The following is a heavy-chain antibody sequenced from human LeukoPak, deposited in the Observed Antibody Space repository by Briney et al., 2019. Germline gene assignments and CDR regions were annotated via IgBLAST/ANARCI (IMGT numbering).Heavy chain of an antibody. J-gene: IGHJ6*02. Sequence: ASVTVSCKASGYTFTSYGISWVRQAPGQGLEWMGWISAYNGNTNYAQKLQGRVTMTTDTSTSTAYMELRSLRSDDTAVYYCARDSNYYGSGSFQYYYYGMDVWGQGTTVTVSS. CDR2: ISAYNGNT. CDR1: GYTFTSYG. D-gene: IGHD3-10*01. V-gene: IGHV1-18*01. CDR3: ARDSNYYGSGSFQYYYYGMDV.